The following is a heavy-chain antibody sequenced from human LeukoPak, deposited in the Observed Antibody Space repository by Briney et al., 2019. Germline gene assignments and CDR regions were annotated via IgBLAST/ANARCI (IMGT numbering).Heavy chain of an antibody. CDR1: GFIVSSNY. J-gene: IGHJ5*02. CDR2: IYSGGST. CDR3: ARDSHSGSYYRLDH. V-gene: IGHV3-53*01. D-gene: IGHD1-26*01. Sequence: QPGGSLRLSCAASGFIVSSNYMSWVRQAPGKGLEWVAVIYSGGSTYYADSVKGRFTISRDNSKNTLYLQMNSLRAEDTAVYYCARDSHSGSYYRLDHWGQGTLVTVSS.